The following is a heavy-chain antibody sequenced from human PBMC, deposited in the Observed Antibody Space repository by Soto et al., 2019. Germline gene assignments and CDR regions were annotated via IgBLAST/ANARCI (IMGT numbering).Heavy chain of an antibody. D-gene: IGHD3-10*01. Sequence: QVQLVQSGAEVKKPGSSVKVSCKASGGTFSRYTINWVRQAPGQGLEWMGRIIPIAAIANYTQKFQGRVTITVDKSSTTAYMELSSLRSDDTAVYYCARGSTIVRGAPSWFDPWGQGTPVTVSS. CDR3: ARGSTIVRGAPSWFDP. V-gene: IGHV1-69*02. J-gene: IGHJ5*02. CDR1: GGTFSRYT. CDR2: IIPIAAIA.